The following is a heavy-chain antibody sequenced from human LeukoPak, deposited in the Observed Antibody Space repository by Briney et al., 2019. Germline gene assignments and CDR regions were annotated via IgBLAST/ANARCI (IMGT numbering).Heavy chain of an antibody. CDR1: GGSISSYY. V-gene: IGHV4-4*07. Sequence: ASETLSLTCTVSGGSISSYYWSWIRQPAGKGLEWIGRIYTSGSTNYNPSLKSRVTMSVDTSKNQFSLKLSSVTAADTALYYCARDRSGSSAEAFDIWGQGTMVTVSS. J-gene: IGHJ3*02. CDR3: ARDRSGSSAEAFDI. CDR2: IYTSGST. D-gene: IGHD1-26*01.